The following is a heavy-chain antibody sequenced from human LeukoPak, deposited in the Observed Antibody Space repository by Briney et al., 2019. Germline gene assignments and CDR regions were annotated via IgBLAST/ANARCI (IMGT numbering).Heavy chain of an antibody. CDR3: ARDAQLWSNWFDP. CDR2: ISSSGSTI. D-gene: IGHD5-18*01. CDR1: GFTFSDYY. V-gene: IGHV3-11*04. Sequence: PGGSLRLSCAASGFTFSDYYMSWIRQAPGKGLEWVSYISSSGSTIYYADSVKGRFTSSRDNAKNSLYLQMNSLRAEDTAVYYCARDAQLWSNWFDPWGQGNLVTVSS. J-gene: IGHJ5*02.